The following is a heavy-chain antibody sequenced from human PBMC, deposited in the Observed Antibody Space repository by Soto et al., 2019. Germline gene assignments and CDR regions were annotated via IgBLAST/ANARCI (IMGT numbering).Heavy chain of an antibody. J-gene: IGHJ6*02. D-gene: IGHD3-3*01. CDR1: GGSFSGYY. CDR2: INHSGST. V-gene: IGHV4-34*01. CDR3: ARGGYYDFWSGYYPGKGYYYYGMDV. Sequence: PSETLSLTCAVYGGSFSGYYWSWIRQPPGKGLEWIGEINHSGSTNYNPSLKSRVTISVDTSKNQFSLKLSSVTAADTAVYYCARGGYYDFWSGYYPGKGYYYYGMDVWGQGTTVTVSS.